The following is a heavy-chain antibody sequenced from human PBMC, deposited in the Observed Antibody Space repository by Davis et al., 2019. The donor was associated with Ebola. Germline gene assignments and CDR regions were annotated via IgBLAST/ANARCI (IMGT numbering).Heavy chain of an antibody. J-gene: IGHJ6*02. CDR3: VRGWGRSGLDV. CDR1: GDSVSGSGGA. Sequence: HSQTLSLTCAISGDSVSGSGGAWNCVRQSPSGGLEWLGRTYYKSKWYNDYAVSVKSRITINPDTSKNQLSLQLNSVTPEDTAVYYCVRGWGRSGLDVWGQGTTVTVSS. D-gene: IGHD3-16*01. CDR2: TYYKSKWYN. V-gene: IGHV6-1*01.